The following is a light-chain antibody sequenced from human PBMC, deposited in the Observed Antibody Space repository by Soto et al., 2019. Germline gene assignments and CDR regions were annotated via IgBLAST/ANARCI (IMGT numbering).Light chain of an antibody. CDR3: CSYERSGAWV. Sequence: QSVLTQPASVSGSPGQSITISCTGTSSDVGSYNLVSWYQQHPGKAPKVMIYEGGKRPSGVSNRFSGSKSGNTAFLTISGRQAEDGGDDYCCSYERSGAWVFGGGTKLTVL. V-gene: IGLV2-23*01. CDR2: EGG. CDR1: SSDVGSYNL. J-gene: IGLJ3*02.